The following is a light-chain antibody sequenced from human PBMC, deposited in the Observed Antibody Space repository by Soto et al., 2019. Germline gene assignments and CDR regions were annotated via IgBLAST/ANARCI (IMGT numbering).Light chain of an antibody. V-gene: IGKV3-20*01. CDR2: GAS. J-gene: IGKJ5*01. Sequence: EILLTQSPGTLSVAPGERATLSCRASQSVSSIYLAWYQKKPGQAPRLLIYGASSRATDIQDRFSGSGSGTDFTLTIRSLQPEDFATYYCKQLNSYPITFGQGTRLEIK. CDR1: QSVSSIY. CDR3: KQLNSYPIT.